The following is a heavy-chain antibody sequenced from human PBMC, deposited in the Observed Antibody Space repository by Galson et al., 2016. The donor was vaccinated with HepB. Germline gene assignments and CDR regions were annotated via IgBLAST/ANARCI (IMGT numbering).Heavy chain of an antibody. CDR3: ARGGCSGGWCDWYFDL. J-gene: IGHJ2*01. CDR1: GFTFSSYS. CDR2: ISTSSTYI. Sequence: SLRLSCAASGFTFSSYSMNWVRQAPGKGLEWVLSISTSSTYINYADSVKGRFTISRDNARNSLFLQMHSLRAEDTAVYYCARGGCSGGWCDWYFDLWGRGTLVTVSS. V-gene: IGHV3-21*01. D-gene: IGHD6-19*01.